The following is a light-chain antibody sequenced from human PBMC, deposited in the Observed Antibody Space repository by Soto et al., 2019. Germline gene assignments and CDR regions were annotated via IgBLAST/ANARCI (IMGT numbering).Light chain of an antibody. Sequence: QAVVTQPPSASVTPGQRVTISCYGSSSNIGTNPVQWYLQLPGPAPKLLIYSDNERPSGVPDRFSGSKSGTSASLAISGLQCEDEADYHCATWDDGLYGPVFGGGTKLNVL. CDR2: SDN. V-gene: IGLV1-44*01. CDR1: SSNIGTNP. CDR3: ATWDDGLYGPV. J-gene: IGLJ3*02.